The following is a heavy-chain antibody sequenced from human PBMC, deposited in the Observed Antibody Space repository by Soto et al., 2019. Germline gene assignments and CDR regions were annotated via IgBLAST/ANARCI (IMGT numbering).Heavy chain of an antibody. J-gene: IGHJ4*02. Sequence: PSQTLSLTCAISGDSVSSAIVGWNWIRQSPSRGLEWLGRTYYRSKWYSDYGVSVRSRITITADTANNQLSLHLNSVTPEDTALYLCGRSGLAVGALDSWGQRSRVTVSS. D-gene: IGHD6-19*01. V-gene: IGHV6-1*01. CDR3: GRSGLAVGALDS. CDR1: GDSVSSAIVG. CDR2: TYYRSKWYS.